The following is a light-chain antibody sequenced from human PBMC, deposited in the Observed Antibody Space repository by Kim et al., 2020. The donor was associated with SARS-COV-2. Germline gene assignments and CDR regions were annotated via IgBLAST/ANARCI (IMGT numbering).Light chain of an antibody. CDR2: AAS. CDR3: QQSYSTPRT. J-gene: IGKJ2*01. Sequence: SASVGDRVTITCRASQSICSYLNWYQQKPGKAPKLLIYAASSLQSGVPSRFSGSGSGTDFTLTISSLQPEDFATYYCQQSYSTPRTFGQGTKLEI. V-gene: IGKV1-39*01. CDR1: QSICSY.